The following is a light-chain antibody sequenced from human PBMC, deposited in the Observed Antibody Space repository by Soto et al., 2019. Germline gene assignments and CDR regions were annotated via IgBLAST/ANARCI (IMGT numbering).Light chain of an antibody. CDR2: EVS. J-gene: IGLJ3*02. CDR1: SSDVGGYNY. CDR3: SSYAGSGV. V-gene: IGLV2-8*01. Sequence: QSALTQPPSASGSPGQSVAISCTGTSSDVGGYNYVSWYQQHPGKAPKLIIYEVSKRPSGVPDRFSGSKSGNTASLTVSGLQAEDEAHYYCSSYAGSGVFGGGTKPTVL.